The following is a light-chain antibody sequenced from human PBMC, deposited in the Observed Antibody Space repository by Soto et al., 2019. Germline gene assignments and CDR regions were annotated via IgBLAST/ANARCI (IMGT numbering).Light chain of an antibody. V-gene: IGKV1-5*03. CDR2: KAS. Sequence: DIQMTQYPSTLSASVGDRVTITCRASQSISSWLAWYQQKPGKAPKLLIYKASSLESGVPSSFSGSGSGTEFPLTISSMPPDDSATYYCQQYNSYWTFGQGTKVDIK. CDR1: QSISSW. CDR3: QQYNSYWT. J-gene: IGKJ1*01.